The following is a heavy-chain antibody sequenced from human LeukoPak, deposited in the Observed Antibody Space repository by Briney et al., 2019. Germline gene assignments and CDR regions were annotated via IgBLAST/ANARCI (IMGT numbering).Heavy chain of an antibody. J-gene: IGHJ4*02. CDR2: IVPRFGIA. Sequence: SVKVSCKASGGTLSTFAISWVRQAPGQGLEWMGGIVPRFGIANYAQKFQGRVTITTDESKSIVYMELSSLRSEDTAVYYCARRSGEQWLVRRGAPLDYWGQGTLVTVSS. CDR1: GGTLSTFA. D-gene: IGHD6-19*01. CDR3: ARRSGEQWLVRRGAPLDY. V-gene: IGHV1-69*05.